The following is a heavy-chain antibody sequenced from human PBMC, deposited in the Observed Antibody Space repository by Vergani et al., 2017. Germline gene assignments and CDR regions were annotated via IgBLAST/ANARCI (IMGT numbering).Heavy chain of an antibody. D-gene: IGHD3-3*01. V-gene: IGHV3-21*04. J-gene: IGHJ4*02. CDR1: GFTFSSYS. CDR3: ASSYDFWSGYFDY. Sequence: EVQLVESGGGLVKPGGSLRLSCAASGFTFSSYSMNWVRQAPGKGLEWVSSISSSSSYIYYADSVKGRFTISRDNAKNSLYLQMNSLRAEDTAVYYCASSYDFWSGYFDYWGQGTLVTVSS. CDR2: ISSSSSYI.